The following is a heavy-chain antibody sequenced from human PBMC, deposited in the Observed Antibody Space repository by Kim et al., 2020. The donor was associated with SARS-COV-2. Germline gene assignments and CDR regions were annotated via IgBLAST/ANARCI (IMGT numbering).Heavy chain of an antibody. Sequence: AAPVKGRFTISRDDSKNTLYLQMNSLKTEDTAVYYCTTVSPEYDSTWVDYWGQGTLVTVSS. D-gene: IGHD3-22*01. V-gene: IGHV3-15*01. CDR3: TTVSPEYDSTWVDY. J-gene: IGHJ4*02.